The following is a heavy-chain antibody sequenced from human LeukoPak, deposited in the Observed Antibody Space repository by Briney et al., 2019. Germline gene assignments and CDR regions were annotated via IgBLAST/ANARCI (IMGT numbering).Heavy chain of an antibody. D-gene: IGHD4-17*01. CDR2: INHSGST. CDR1: GFTFSNYW. CDR3: ARGLRFYY. Sequence: GSLRLSCVASGFTFSNYWMSWVRQAPGKGLEWIGEINHSGSTNYNPSLKSRVTISVDTSKNQFSLKLSSVTAADTAVYYCARGLRFYYWGQGTLVTVSS. J-gene: IGHJ4*02. V-gene: IGHV4-34*01.